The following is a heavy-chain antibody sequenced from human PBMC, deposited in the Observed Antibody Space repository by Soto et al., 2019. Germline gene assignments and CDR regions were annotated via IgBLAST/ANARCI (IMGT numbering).Heavy chain of an antibody. CDR2: ISSSSSYI. Sequence: PGGSLRLSCAASGFTFSSYSMNWVRQAPGKGLEWVSSISSSSSYIYYADSVKGRFTISRDNAKNSLYLQMNSLRAEDTAVYYCASGFNYYYYGMDVWGQGTTVTVSS. V-gene: IGHV3-21*01. J-gene: IGHJ6*02. D-gene: IGHD6-25*01. CDR3: ASGFNYYYYGMDV. CDR1: GFTFSSYS.